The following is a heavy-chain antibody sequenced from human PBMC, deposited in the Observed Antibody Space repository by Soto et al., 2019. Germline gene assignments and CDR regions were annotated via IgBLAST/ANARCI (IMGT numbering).Heavy chain of an antibody. D-gene: IGHD4-17*01. V-gene: IGHV3-23*01. Sequence: PGGSLRLSCAASGFTVSSYAMSWVRQAPGKGLEWVSAISGSGGSTYYADSVKGRFTISRDNSKNTLYLQMNSLRAEDTAVYYCAKDAAPSYGDYGEWRGYYFDYWGQGTLVTVSS. CDR2: ISGSGGST. CDR1: GFTVSSYA. J-gene: IGHJ4*02. CDR3: AKDAAPSYGDYGEWRGYYFDY.